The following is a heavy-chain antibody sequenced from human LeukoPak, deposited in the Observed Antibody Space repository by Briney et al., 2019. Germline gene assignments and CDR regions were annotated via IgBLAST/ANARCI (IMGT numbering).Heavy chain of an antibody. CDR3: ARAGTMIVVAPGY. D-gene: IGHD3-22*01. CDR1: GYTFTGYY. J-gene: IGHJ4*02. CDR2: MNPNSGGT. V-gene: IGHV1-2*02. Sequence: GASVKVSCRASGYTFTGYYMHWVRQAPGQGLEWVGGMNPNSGGTNYAQKFQGRVTMTRDTSSSTACRELRRLRSEDTAVYYCARAGTMIVVAPGYWGEGTLVTVSS.